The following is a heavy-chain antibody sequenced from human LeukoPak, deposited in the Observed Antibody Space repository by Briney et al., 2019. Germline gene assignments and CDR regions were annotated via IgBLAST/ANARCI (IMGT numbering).Heavy chain of an antibody. CDR2: INPSGGST. CDR1: GYTFTGYY. Sequence: ASVKASCKASGYTFTGYYMHWARQAPGQGLEWMGIINPSGGSTSYAQKFQGRVTMTRDTSTSTVYMELSSLRSEDTAVYYCARDPLVVVPAAGQGFGFDYWGQGTLVTVSS. D-gene: IGHD2-2*01. V-gene: IGHV1-46*01. CDR3: ARDPLVVVPAAGQGFGFDY. J-gene: IGHJ4*02.